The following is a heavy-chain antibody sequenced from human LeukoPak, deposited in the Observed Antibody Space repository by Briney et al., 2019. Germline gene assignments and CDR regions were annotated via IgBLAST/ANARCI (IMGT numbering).Heavy chain of an antibody. CDR3: ATVFDY. CDR1: GFTLSSNW. Sequence: GGSLRLSCAVSGFTLSSNWMHWVRQAPGKGLEWVSRMNEDGSGTSYADSVKGRFTISRDNAKNTVYLQMNSLRAEDSAVYYCATVFDYWGQGTLVNVSS. CDR2: MNEDGSGT. V-gene: IGHV3-74*01. J-gene: IGHJ4*02.